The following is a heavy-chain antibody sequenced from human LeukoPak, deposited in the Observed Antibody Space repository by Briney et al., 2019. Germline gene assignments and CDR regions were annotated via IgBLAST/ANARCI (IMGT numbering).Heavy chain of an antibody. Sequence: PSETLSLTCTVSGGSISSSSYYWGWIRQPPGTGLEWIGSIYYSGSTYYNPSLKSRVTISVDTSKNQFSLKLSSVTAADTAVYHCATPDYAEAFDIWGQGTMVTVSS. D-gene: IGHD4-17*01. CDR1: GGSISSSSYY. CDR3: ATPDYAEAFDI. CDR2: IYYSGST. V-gene: IGHV4-39*01. J-gene: IGHJ3*02.